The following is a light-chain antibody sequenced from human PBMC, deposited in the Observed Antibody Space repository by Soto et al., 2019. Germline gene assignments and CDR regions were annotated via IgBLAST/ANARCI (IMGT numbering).Light chain of an antibody. J-gene: IGLJ2*01. CDR2: DVI. Sequence: QSALTQPRSVSGSPGQSVTISCTGTSSDVGGYDYVSWYQHHPGKAPKLIIYDVIKRPSGVPDRFSGSKSGNTASLTISGLQAEDEADYYCCSYAGFYTYVICGGGTKRTVL. V-gene: IGLV2-11*01. CDR3: CSYAGFYTYVI. CDR1: SSDVGGYDY.